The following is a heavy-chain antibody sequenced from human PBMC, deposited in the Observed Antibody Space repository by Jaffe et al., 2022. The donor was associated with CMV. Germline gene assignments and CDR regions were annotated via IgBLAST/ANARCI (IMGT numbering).Heavy chain of an antibody. CDR3: VRVARNFYGFDI. Sequence: EVQLVESGGGLIKAGGSLRLSCAASGFTFSTYTMNWVRQAPGKGLEWVSFISSSTGYIYYADSVQGRFTISRDNDKHSLYLQMDSLRVEDTAVYYCVRVARNFYGFDIWGQGTVVTVSS. D-gene: IGHD5-12*01. CDR2: ISSSTGYI. J-gene: IGHJ3*02. CDR1: GFTFSTYT. V-gene: IGHV3-21*01.